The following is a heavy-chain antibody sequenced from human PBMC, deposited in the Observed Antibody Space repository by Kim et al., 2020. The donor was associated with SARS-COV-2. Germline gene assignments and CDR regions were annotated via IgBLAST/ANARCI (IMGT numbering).Heavy chain of an antibody. V-gene: IGHV3-9*01. J-gene: IGHJ4*02. D-gene: IGHD3-16*01. CDR1: GFTFDDYA. Sequence: GGSLRLSCAASGFTFDDYAMHWVRQAPGKGLEWVSGIFWNSGTVVYADSVKGRFTISRDNDRNFLYLQMNSLRTEDTALYYCVKDRAGGLFFFFDFWGQGTLVTVSS. CDR2: IFWNSGTV. CDR3: VKDRAGGLFFFFDF.